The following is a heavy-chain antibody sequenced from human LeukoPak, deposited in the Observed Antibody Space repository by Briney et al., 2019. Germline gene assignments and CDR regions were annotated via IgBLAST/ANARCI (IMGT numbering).Heavy chain of an antibody. CDR2: IYYSGST. J-gene: IGHJ4*02. CDR3: ARDPGYGGNSGLDY. CDR1: GGSVSSSSSY. Sequence: PSETLSLTCTVSGGSVSSSSSYWSWIRQPPGKGLEWIGYIYYSGSTNYNPSLKSRVAISVDTSKNQFSLKLSSVTAADTAVYYCARDPGYGGNSGLDYWGQGTLVTVSS. D-gene: IGHD4-23*01. V-gene: IGHV4-61*01.